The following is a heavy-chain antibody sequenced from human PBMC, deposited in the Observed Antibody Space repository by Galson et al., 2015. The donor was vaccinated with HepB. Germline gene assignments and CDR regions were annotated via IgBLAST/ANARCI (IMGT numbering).Heavy chain of an antibody. V-gene: IGHV5-51*01. CDR2: IYPGDSET. CDR1: GYSFTSYW. D-gene: IGHD5-12*01. J-gene: IGHJ4*02. CDR3: ARYLKGGYSAYDPFDY. Sequence: QSGAEVKKPGESLKISCKGSGYSFTSYWIGWVRQMPGKGLEWMGIIYPGDSETRYSPSFQGQVTISADKSISTAYLQWSSLKASDTAIYYCARYLKGGYSAYDPFDYWGQGTLVTVSS.